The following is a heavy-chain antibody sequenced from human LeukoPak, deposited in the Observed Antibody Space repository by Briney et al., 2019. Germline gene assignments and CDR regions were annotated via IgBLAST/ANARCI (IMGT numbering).Heavy chain of an antibody. V-gene: IGHV6-1*01. J-gene: IGHJ4*02. CDR2: TYYRSKWYN. CDR3: ARDLDDYPDY. Sequence: SQTLSLTCAISGDSVSSNSAAWNWIRQSPARGLEWLGRTYYRSKWYNEYAVSVKSRITINPDTSRNQFSLQLNSVTPDDAAVYYCARDLDDYPDYWGQGTLGTVSS. CDR1: GDSVSSNSAA.